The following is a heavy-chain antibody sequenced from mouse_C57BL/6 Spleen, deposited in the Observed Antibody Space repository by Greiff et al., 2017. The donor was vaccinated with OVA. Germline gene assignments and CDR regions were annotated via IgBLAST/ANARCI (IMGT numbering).Heavy chain of an antibody. V-gene: IGHV1-55*01. CDR2: IYPGSGST. CDR3: ARRGGYYGWYVDV. CDR1: GYTFTSYW. D-gene: IGHD2-3*01. J-gene: IGHJ1*03. Sequence: VQLQQPGAELVKPGASVKMSCKASGYTFTSYWITWVKQRPGQGLEWIGDIYPGSGSTNYNEKFKSKATLTVDTSSSTAYMQLSSLTSEDSAVYYCARRGGYYGWYVDVWGKGTTVTVSS.